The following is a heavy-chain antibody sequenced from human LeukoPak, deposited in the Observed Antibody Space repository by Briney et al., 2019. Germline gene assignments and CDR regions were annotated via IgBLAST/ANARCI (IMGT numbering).Heavy chain of an antibody. CDR3: AREGLP. V-gene: IGHV4-30-4*08. Sequence: PSETLSLTCAVYGGSFSGYYWSWIRQPPGKGLEWIGYIYYSGSTYYNPSLESRVTMSVDTSKNQFSLKLSSATAADTAVYYCAREGLPWGQGTLVTVSS. CDR1: GGSFSGYY. CDR2: IYYSGST. J-gene: IGHJ5*02. D-gene: IGHD3-22*01.